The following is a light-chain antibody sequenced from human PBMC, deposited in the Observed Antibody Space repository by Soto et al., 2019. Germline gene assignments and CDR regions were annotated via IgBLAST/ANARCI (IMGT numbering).Light chain of an antibody. J-gene: IGKJ1*01. CDR2: GAS. CDR3: QQYDNWPWT. V-gene: IGKV3-15*01. Sequence: EIMMTQSPATLSVSPGRSATLSCRASQSISGTLAWYQQKPGQAPRLLIYGASTRAAGFPARFSGSGSGTDFTLTISSLQSEDFAVYYCQQYDNWPWTFGQGTKVDIK. CDR1: QSISGT.